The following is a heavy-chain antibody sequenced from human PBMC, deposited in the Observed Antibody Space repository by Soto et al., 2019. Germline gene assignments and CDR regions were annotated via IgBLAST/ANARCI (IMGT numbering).Heavy chain of an antibody. CDR1: GFTFSSYS. CDR3: ARDRSITIFGVVIPDYYYYGMDV. J-gene: IGHJ6*02. CDR2: ISSSSSTI. Sequence: GGSLRLSCAASGFTFSSYSMNWVRQAPGKGLEWVSYISSSSSTIYYADSVKGRFSISRDNAKNSLYLQMNSLRDEDTAVYYCARDRSITIFGVVIPDYYYYGMDVWGQGTTVTVSS. D-gene: IGHD3-3*01. V-gene: IGHV3-48*02.